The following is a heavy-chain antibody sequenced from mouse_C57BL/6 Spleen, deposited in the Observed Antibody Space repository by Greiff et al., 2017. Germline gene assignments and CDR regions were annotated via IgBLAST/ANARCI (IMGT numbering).Heavy chain of an antibody. CDR1: GYAFSSSW. V-gene: IGHV1-82*01. D-gene: IGHD1-1*01. Sequence: QVQLKESGPELVKPGASVKISCKASGYAFSSSWMNWVHQRPGKGLEWIGRIYPGDGDTNYNGKFTGKATLTADKSSSTAYMEISSLTSEDSAVYFCARSMGSGLDYWGQGTTLTVSS. CDR2: IYPGDGDT. CDR3: ARSMGSGLDY. J-gene: IGHJ2*01.